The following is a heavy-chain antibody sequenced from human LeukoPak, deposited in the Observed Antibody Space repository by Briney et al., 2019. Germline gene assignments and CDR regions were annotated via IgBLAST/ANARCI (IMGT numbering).Heavy chain of an antibody. D-gene: IGHD3-3*01. CDR2: IHYSGST. CDR1: GVSVSSGSYY. CDR3: ARASPGDFWSGYLGYYYYYYYGMDV. V-gene: IGHV4-61*01. J-gene: IGHJ6*02. Sequence: PSETLSLTCTVSGVSVSSGSYYWSWIRQPPGKGLEWIGYIHYSGSTNYNPSLKSRVTISVDTSKNQFSLKLSSVTATDTAVYYCARASPGDFWSGYLGYYYYYYYGMDVWGQGTTVTVSS.